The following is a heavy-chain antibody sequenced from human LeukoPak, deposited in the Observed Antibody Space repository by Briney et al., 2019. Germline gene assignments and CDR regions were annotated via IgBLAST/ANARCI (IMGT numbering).Heavy chain of an antibody. V-gene: IGHV3-53*01. CDR2: IYSGGST. D-gene: IGHD1-26*01. CDR1: GFTVSSNY. CDR3: ASSAGHSGSYYRDYYYGMDV. J-gene: IGHJ6*02. Sequence: GGSLRLSCAASGFTVSSNYMSWVRQAPWKGLEWVAVIYSGGSTYYADSVKGRFTISRDNSKNTLYLQMNSLRAEDTAVYYCASSAGHSGSYYRDYYYGMDVWGQGTTVTVSS.